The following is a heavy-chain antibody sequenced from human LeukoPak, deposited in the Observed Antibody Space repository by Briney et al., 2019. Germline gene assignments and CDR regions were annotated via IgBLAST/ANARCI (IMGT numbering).Heavy chain of an antibody. CDR1: GGSISSYY. J-gene: IGHJ4*02. Sequence: SETLSLTSTVSGGSISSYYWSWIRQPPGKGLEWLGYIYYSASTNYNPSLKSRVTISVDTSKNQYSLKLSSVTAADTAVYYCARVGYYYDSSGFYDYWGQGTLVTVSS. V-gene: IGHV4-59*01. D-gene: IGHD3-22*01. CDR3: ARVGYYYDSSGFYDY. CDR2: IYYSAST.